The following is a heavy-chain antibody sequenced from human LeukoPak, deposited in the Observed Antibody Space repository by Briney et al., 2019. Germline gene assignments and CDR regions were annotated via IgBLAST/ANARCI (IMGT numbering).Heavy chain of an antibody. J-gene: IGHJ4*02. CDR2: ISSNGGST. V-gene: IGHV3-64D*06. D-gene: IGHD6-19*01. CDR3: VKDRDGSGWYYFDY. Sequence: PGGSLRLSCSASGFTFSSYAMHWVRQAPGKGLEYVSTISSNGGSTYYADSVKGRFTISRDNSKNTLYLQMSSLRAEDTAVYYCVKDRDGSGWYYFDYWGQGTLVTVSS. CDR1: GFTFSSYA.